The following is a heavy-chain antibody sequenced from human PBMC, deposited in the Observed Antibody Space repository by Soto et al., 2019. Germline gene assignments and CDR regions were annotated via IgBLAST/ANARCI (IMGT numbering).Heavy chain of an antibody. CDR2: IYYSGST. D-gene: IGHD3-10*01. CDR1: GGSISSGGYY. J-gene: IGHJ4*02. CDR3: ARDSSGFGEFADY. V-gene: IGHV4-31*03. Sequence: SETLSLTCTVSGGSISSGGYYWSWIRQHPGKGLEWIGYIYYSGSTYYNPSLKSRVTISVDTSKNQFSLKLSSVTAADTAVYYCARDSSGFGEFADYWGQGTLVTVSS.